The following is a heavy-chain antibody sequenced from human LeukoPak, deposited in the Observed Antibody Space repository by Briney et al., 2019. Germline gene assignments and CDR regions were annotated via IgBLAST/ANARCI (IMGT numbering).Heavy chain of an antibody. J-gene: IGHJ4*02. D-gene: IGHD1-26*01. CDR2: TSQSGST. CDR3: ARRPRNSGSHDGPSGLDY. Sequence: PSETLSLTCAVYGESFSGHYWSWIRQPPGKGLEWIGETSQSGSTNYNPSLKSRVTISADTSKNQFSMKLSSMTAADTAKYYCARRPRNSGSHDGPSGLDYWGQGILVTVSS. CDR1: GESFSGHY. V-gene: IGHV4-34*01.